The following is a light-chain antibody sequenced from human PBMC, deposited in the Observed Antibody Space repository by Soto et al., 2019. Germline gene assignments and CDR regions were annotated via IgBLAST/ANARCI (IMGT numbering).Light chain of an antibody. CDR3: QTWAAGIPV. Sequence: QLVLTQSPSASASLGASVKLTCTLSSAHSRYAIAWHQQQPEKGPRYLMTFNSDGSHSKGDGIPDRFSGSSSGAERYLTISSLQSEDEADYYCQTWAAGIPVFGGGTKVTVL. CDR1: SAHSRYA. J-gene: IGLJ2*01. V-gene: IGLV4-69*01. CDR2: FNSDGSH.